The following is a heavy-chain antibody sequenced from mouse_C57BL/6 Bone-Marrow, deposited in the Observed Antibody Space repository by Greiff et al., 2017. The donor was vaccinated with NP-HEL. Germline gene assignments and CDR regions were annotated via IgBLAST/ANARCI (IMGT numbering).Heavy chain of an antibody. CDR1: GFTFSNYW. Sequence: DVKLQESGGGLVQPGGSMKLSCVASGFTFSNYWMNWVRQSPEKGLEWVAQIRLKSDNYATHYAESVKGRFTISRDDSKSSVYLQMNNLRAEDTGIYYCTAGSITTVVAKGYYAMDYWGQGTSVTVSS. CDR2: IRLKSDNYAT. J-gene: IGHJ4*01. CDR3: TAGSITTVVAKGYYAMDY. V-gene: IGHV6-3*01. D-gene: IGHD1-1*01.